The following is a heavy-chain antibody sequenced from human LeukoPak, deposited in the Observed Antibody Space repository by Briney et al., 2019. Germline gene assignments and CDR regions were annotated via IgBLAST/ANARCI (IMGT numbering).Heavy chain of an antibody. CDR1: GFTFSSYA. CDR3: TTNLYGDYGEYFQH. J-gene: IGHJ1*01. Sequence: GGSLRLSCAASGFTFSSYAMRWVRQAPGKGLEWVSAISGSGGSTYYADSVKGRFTISRDNSKNTLYLQMNSLRAEDTAVYYCTTNLYGDYGEYFQHWRQGTLVTVSS. D-gene: IGHD4-17*01. V-gene: IGHV3-23*01. CDR2: ISGSGGST.